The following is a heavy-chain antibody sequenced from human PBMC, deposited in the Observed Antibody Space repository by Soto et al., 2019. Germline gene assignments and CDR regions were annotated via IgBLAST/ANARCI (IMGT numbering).Heavy chain of an antibody. V-gene: IGHV4-61*01. Sequence: SETLSLTCTVSGGSVSSGTYYWSWIRQPPGKGLEWIGYIYYTGVTNYSPSLNSRVTISLDTSKNQFSLRLNSVTAADTATYYCARSFGWYAVDSWGQGILVTVSS. CDR3: ARSFGWYAVDS. D-gene: IGHD6-19*01. J-gene: IGHJ4*02. CDR2: IYYTGVT. CDR1: GGSVSSGTYY.